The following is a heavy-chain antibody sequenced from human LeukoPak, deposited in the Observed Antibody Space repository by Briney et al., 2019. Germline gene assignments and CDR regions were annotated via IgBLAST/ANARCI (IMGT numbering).Heavy chain of an antibody. V-gene: IGHV1-69*05. J-gene: IGHJ4*02. CDR1: GGTFSSYA. Sequence: SVKVSCKASGGTFSSYAISWVRQAPGQGLEWMGGIIPIFGTANYAQKFQGRVTITTDESTSTAYMELSSLRSEDTAVYYCARSPLAYCGGDCYPSRPQPPFDYWGQGTLVTVSS. CDR3: ARSPLAYCGGDCYPSRPQPPFDY. D-gene: IGHD2-21*02. CDR2: IIPIFGTA.